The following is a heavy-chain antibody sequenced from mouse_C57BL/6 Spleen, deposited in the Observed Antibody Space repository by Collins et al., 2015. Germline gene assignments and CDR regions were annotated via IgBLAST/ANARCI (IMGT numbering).Heavy chain of an antibody. Sequence: LQQPGSELVRPGASVKLSCKASGYTFTSYWMHWVKQRPGQGLEWIGNIYPGSGSTNYDEKFKSKATLTVDTSSSTAYMQLSSLTSEDSAVYYCTRERDGTPFAYWGQGTLVTVSA. J-gene: IGHJ3*01. CDR2: IYPGSGST. CDR3: TRERDGTPFAY. D-gene: IGHD1-1*01. CDR1: GYTFTSYW. V-gene: IGHV1S22*01.